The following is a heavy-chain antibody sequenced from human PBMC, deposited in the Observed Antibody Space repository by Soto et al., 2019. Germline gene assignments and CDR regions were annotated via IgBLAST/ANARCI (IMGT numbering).Heavy chain of an antibody. CDR2: ISGNSGSK. Sequence: SLRLSCAASGFTFYAYAIHWFRQSPFGCLEWVLGISGNSGSKGYADSVKGRFTISRDNAKNSLYLQMNSLRAEDTALYYCAKDGGYYYGSGSSYYGMDVWGQGTTVTVSS. V-gene: IGHV3-9*01. J-gene: IGHJ6*02. D-gene: IGHD3-10*01. CDR3: AKDGGYYYGSGSSYYGMDV. CDR1: GFTFYAYA.